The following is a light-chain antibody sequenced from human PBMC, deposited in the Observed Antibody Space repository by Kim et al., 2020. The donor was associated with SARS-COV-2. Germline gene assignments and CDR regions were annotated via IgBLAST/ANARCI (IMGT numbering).Light chain of an antibody. CDR3: CSYTSTSTL. V-gene: IGLV2-14*03. J-gene: IGLJ2*01. CDR2: DVC. Sequence: PGQSITISCTGTSSDFGAYSYVSWYQQRPGKAPKLMIYDVCHRPSGVSIRFSGSKSGNTASLTISGLQAEDEANYYCCSYTSTSTLFGGGTKLTVL. CDR1: SSDFGAYSY.